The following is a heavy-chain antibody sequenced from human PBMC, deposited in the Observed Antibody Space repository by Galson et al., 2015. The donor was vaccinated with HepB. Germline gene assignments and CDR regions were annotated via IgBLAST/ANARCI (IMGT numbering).Heavy chain of an antibody. CDR2: ISAYNRHT. J-gene: IGHJ5*02. D-gene: IGHD2-15*01. CDR3: ARGAIVVVVGATQNNWFDP. V-gene: IGHV1-18*01. CDR1: GYTSSSYF. Sequence: SVKVSCKATGYTSSSYFITWVRKAPGQGLEWMGWISAYNRHTNYAQKFQGRVTMTTDTSTSTAYMELRSLRSDDTAVYYCARGAIVVVVGATQNNWFDPWGQGTLVTVSS.